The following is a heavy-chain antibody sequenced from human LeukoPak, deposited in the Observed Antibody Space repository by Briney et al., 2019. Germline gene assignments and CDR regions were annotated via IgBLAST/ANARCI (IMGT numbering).Heavy chain of an antibody. CDR2: INPNSGGT. CDR3: GREVNTMVRGVIGGYFDY. J-gene: IGHJ4*02. V-gene: IGHV1-2*02. Sequence: GASVKVSCKASGYTFTGYYMHWVRQAPGQGLERKGWINPNSGGTNYAQKFQGRVTMTRDTSISTAYMELSRLRSDDTAVYYCGREVNTMVRGVIGGYFDYWGQGTLVTVSS. D-gene: IGHD3-10*01. CDR1: GYTFTGYY.